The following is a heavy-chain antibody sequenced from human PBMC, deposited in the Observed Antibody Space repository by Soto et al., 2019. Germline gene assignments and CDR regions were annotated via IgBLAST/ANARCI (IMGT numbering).Heavy chain of an antibody. Sequence: PSETLSLTCAVYGGPFSGYYWSWIRQPPGKGLEWIGEINHNGSTNYNPSLKNRVTISVDTSKNQFSLKLSSVTAADTAVYYCARGYGDYRIAYYGMDVWGQGTTVTVSS. CDR2: INHNGST. V-gene: IGHV4-34*01. CDR1: GGPFSGYY. D-gene: IGHD4-17*01. J-gene: IGHJ6*02. CDR3: ARGYGDYRIAYYGMDV.